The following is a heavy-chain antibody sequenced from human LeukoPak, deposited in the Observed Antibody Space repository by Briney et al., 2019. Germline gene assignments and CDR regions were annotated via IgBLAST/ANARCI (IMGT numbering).Heavy chain of an antibody. Sequence: PGGSLRLSCAASGFTFSSYSMNWVRQAPGKGLEWVSSITSSSSYIYYADSVKGRFTISRDNAKNSLYLQMNSLRAEDTAVYYCARDLVGATDDKRFDYWGQGTLVIVSS. CDR1: GFTFSSYS. J-gene: IGHJ4*02. V-gene: IGHV3-21*01. D-gene: IGHD1-26*01. CDR3: ARDLVGATDDKRFDY. CDR2: ITSSSSYI.